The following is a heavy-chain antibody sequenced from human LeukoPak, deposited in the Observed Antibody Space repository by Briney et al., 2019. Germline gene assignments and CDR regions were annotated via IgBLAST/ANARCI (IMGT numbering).Heavy chain of an antibody. V-gene: IGHV3-30*03. CDR3: AIDTALGYCSGGSCLRFDY. CDR1: GFTFSSYG. D-gene: IGHD2-15*01. J-gene: IGHJ4*02. Sequence: PGGSLRLSCAASGFTFSSYGMHWVRQAPGKGLEWVAVILYDGTNKYYADSVKGRFTISRDNSKNTLYLQMNSLRAEDTAVYYCAIDTALGYCSGGSCLRFDYWGQGTLVTVSS. CDR2: ILYDGTNK.